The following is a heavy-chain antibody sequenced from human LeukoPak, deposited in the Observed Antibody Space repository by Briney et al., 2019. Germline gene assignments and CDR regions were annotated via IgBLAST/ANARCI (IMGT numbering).Heavy chain of an antibody. J-gene: IGHJ4*02. Sequence: PGGSLRLSCAASGFTFSSYEMNWVRQAPGKGLESVANIHQDGSEKYYVDSVKGRFTISRDNAKNSLYLEMNSLRAEDTAVYYCAPACRGGLSLPWGQGTLVTVSS. CDR1: GFTFSSYE. CDR2: IHQDGSEK. V-gene: IGHV3-7*01. CDR3: APACRGGLSLP.